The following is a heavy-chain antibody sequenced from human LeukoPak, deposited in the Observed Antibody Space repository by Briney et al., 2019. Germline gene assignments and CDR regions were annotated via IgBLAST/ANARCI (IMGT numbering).Heavy chain of an antibody. CDR2: INSDGTTT. CDR3: ATNTRGGLLWSGYSYGMDV. V-gene: IGHV3-74*03. D-gene: IGHD3-3*01. CDR1: RFTFSSYW. J-gene: IGHJ6*02. Sequence: PGGSLRLSCAASRFTFSSYWMHLVRQAPEKGLVWVSRINSDGTTTTYADSVKGRFTISRDNAKNTLYLQMNSLRAEDTAVYHRATNTRGGLLWSGYSYGMDVWGQGTTVAVSS.